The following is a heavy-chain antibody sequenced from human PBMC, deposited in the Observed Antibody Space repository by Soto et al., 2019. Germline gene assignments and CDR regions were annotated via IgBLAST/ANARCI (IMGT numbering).Heavy chain of an antibody. Sequence: QLQLQESGPGLVKPSETLSLTCTVSGGSISSSSYYWGWIRQPPGKGLEWIGSIYYSGSTYYNPSLKSRVPISVDTSKNQFSLKLSSVTAADTAVYYCARRAYSSSWYKRYFDLWGRGTLVTVSS. CDR1: GGSISSSSYY. D-gene: IGHD6-13*01. V-gene: IGHV4-39*01. J-gene: IGHJ2*01. CDR2: IYYSGST. CDR3: ARRAYSSSWYKRYFDL.